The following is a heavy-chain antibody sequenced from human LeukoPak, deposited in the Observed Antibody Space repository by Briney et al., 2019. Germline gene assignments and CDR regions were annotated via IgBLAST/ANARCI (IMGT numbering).Heavy chain of an antibody. CDR1: RFTFSSYW. CDR2: IDTDGSTT. D-gene: IGHD6-19*01. V-gene: IGHV3-74*01. Sequence: PGGSLRLSCAASRFTFSSYWMHWVRQAPGKGLVWVSRIDTDGSTTTYADSVKGRFTISRDNAKNTLYLQMNSLRAEDTAVYYWARGRKQWLVRDAFDIWGQGTMVTVSS. J-gene: IGHJ3*02. CDR3: ARGRKQWLVRDAFDI.